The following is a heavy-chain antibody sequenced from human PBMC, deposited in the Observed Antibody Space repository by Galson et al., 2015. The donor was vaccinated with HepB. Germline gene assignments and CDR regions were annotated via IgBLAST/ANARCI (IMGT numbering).Heavy chain of an antibody. CDR2: INPNSGGT. CDR1: GHTFTGYY. D-gene: IGHD3-3*01. CDR3: ARGYYDLWRGYYQGLSY. J-gene: IGHJ4*02. V-gene: IGHV1-2*06. Sequence: SVKVSCKASGHTFTGYYMHWVRQAPGQGLEWMGRINPNSGGTNYAQKFQGRVTMTRHTSISTAYMELSRLRSDDTAVYYCARGYYDLWRGYYQGLSYWGQGTLVTVSS.